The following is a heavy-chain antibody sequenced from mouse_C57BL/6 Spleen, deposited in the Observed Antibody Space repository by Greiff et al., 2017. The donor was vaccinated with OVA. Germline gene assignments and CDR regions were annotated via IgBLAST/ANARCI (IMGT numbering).Heavy chain of an antibody. CDR1: GHTFTDYN. CDR2: INPNNGGT. D-gene: IGHD2-1*01. J-gene: IGHJ1*03. CDR3: ARPAIPPYGNYWYFDV. Sequence: VQLKESGPELVKPGASVKIPCKASGHTFTDYNMDWVKQSHGKSLEWIGDINPNNGGTIYNQKFKGKATLTVDKSSSTAYMELRSLTSEDTAVYYCARPAIPPYGNYWYFDVWGTGTTVTVSS. V-gene: IGHV1-18*01.